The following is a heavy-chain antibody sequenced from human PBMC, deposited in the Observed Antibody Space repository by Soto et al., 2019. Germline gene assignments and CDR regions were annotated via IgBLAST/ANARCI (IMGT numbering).Heavy chain of an antibody. CDR2: IFSRGTP. Sequence: QVQLQESVPGLVKPSETLSLTCTVSGVSITDYHWRWIRQSPGRGLAWIGYIFSRGTPNYNPSLKSRVTISVDTSRNQLSLQLNSLTAADTAMYFCAKRFGDYVVLFGAWGQGALVIVSS. J-gene: IGHJ5*02. CDR1: GVSITDYH. D-gene: IGHD4-17*01. V-gene: IGHV4-59*01. CDR3: AKRFGDYVVLFGA.